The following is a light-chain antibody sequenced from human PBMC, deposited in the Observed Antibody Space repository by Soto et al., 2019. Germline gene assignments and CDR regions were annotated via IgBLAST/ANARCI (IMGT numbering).Light chain of an antibody. CDR1: QTISSW. V-gene: IGKV1-5*03. Sequence: DIQITQSPSTLSGSVGDRGTIYCRASQTISSWLAWYQQTPGKAPKLLIYKASTLKSGVPSRFRGSGSGTEFTLTISRLQPDDFTTYYCQQYNSYSRTFGQGTKVDI. CDR3: QQYNSYSRT. J-gene: IGKJ1*01. CDR2: KAS.